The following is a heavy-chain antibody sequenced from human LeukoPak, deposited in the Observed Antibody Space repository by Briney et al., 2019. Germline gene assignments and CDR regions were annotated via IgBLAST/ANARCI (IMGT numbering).Heavy chain of an antibody. CDR2: INAGNGNT. J-gene: IGHJ3*02. V-gene: IGHV1-3*01. Sequence: ASVKVSCKASGCTFTTSVIHWVRQAPGQRLEWMGWINAGNGNTKYSQRFQGRVTITRDTSATTAYMDLSSLRSEDTAVYYCARPFRGVSGYDAFDIWGQGTIVTVS. CDR3: ARPFRGVSGYDAFDI. D-gene: IGHD3-10*01. CDR1: GCTFTTSV.